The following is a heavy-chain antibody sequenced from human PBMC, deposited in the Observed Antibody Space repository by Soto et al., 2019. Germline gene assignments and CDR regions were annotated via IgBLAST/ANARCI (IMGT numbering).Heavy chain of an antibody. CDR1: GFTFSSYW. D-gene: IGHD3-22*01. Sequence: GGSLRLSCAASGFTFSSYWMSWVRQAPGKGREWVANIKQDGREKYYVDSVKGRFTISRDNAKNSLYLQMNSLRAEDTAVYYCARIDSSGYYKRHDAFDIWGQGTMVTVSS. V-gene: IGHV3-7*01. CDR3: ARIDSSGYYKRHDAFDI. J-gene: IGHJ3*02. CDR2: IKQDGREK.